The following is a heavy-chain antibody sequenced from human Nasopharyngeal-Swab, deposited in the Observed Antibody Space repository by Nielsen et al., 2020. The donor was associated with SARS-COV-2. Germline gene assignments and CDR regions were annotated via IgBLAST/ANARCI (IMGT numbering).Heavy chain of an antibody. J-gene: IGHJ2*01. D-gene: IGHD3-16*02. CDR2: IKEDGSEK. CDR3: AREDGTYDYVWGSYRYSPLYRYFDL. Sequence: LKISCAASGFTFSNYWMSWVRQAPGKGLEWVANIKEDGSEKYYVDSVKGRFTISRDNAKNSVYLQMNSLRAEETAVYYCAREDGTYDYVWGSYRYSPLYRYFDLWGRGTVVTVSS. CDR1: GFTFSNYW. V-gene: IGHV3-7*03.